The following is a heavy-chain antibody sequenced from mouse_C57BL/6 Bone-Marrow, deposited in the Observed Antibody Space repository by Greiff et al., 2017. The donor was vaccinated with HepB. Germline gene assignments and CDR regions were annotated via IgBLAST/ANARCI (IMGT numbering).Heavy chain of an antibody. V-gene: IGHV1-81*01. CDR2: IYPRSGNT. CDR1: GYTFTSYG. D-gene: IGHD1-1*01. CDR3: ARGITTVVASLDV. Sequence: QVQLKESGAELARPGASVKLSCKASGYTFTSYGISWVKQRTGQGLEWIGEIYPRSGNTYYNEKFKGKATLTADKSSSTAYMELRSLTSEDSAVSFCARGITTVVASLDVWGTGTTVPVSS. J-gene: IGHJ1*03.